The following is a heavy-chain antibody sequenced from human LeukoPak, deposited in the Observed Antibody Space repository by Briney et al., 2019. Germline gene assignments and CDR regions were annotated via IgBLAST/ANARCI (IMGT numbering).Heavy chain of an antibody. CDR2: IYSGGST. CDR1: GFSVSSNY. V-gene: IGHV3-53*01. Sequence: GWSLRLSCAASGFSVSSNYMSWVRQAPGEGLEWVSVIYSGGSTYYADSVKGRFTISRDNSKNTLYLQMNSLRAEDTAVYYCARTGGLATIDYWGQGTLVTVSS. J-gene: IGHJ4*02. CDR3: ARTGGLATIDY. D-gene: IGHD5-24*01.